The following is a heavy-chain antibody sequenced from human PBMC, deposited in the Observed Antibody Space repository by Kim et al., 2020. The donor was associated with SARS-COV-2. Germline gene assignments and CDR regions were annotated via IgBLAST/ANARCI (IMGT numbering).Heavy chain of an antibody. D-gene: IGHD3-16*01. J-gene: IGHJ5*02. CDR3: ARDVPGAYDEA. Sequence: YAGSVKGRFTISRDNAKNSVYLQMDSLRADDTALYYCARDVPGAYDEAWGQGTTVTVSS. V-gene: IGHV3-20*03.